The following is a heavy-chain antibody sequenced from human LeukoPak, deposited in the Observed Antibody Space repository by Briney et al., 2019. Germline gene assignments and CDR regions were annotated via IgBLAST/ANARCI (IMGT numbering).Heavy chain of an antibody. J-gene: IGHJ5*02. V-gene: IGHV4-4*07. CDR2: IYTSGST. CDR3: ARRSYDILTGYYPNWFDP. D-gene: IGHD3-9*01. Sequence: PSETLSLTCTVSGDSISSYYWSWIRQPAGKGLEWIGRIYTSGSTNYNPSLKSRVTMSVDTSKNQFSLKLSSVTAADTAVYYCARRSYDILTGYYPNWFDPWGQGTLVTVSS. CDR1: GDSISSYY.